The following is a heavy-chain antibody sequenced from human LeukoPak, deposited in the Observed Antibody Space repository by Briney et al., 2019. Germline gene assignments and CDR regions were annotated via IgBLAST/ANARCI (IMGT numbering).Heavy chain of an antibody. V-gene: IGHV3-30*04. CDR2: ISYDGSNK. CDR1: GFTFSSYA. Sequence: PGRSLRLSCAASGFTFSSYAMHWVRQAPGKGLEWGAVISYDGSNKYYADSVKGRFTISRDNSKNTLYLQMNSLRAEDTAVYYCARDLRPYYDILTGYYPGDYWGQGTLVTVSS. D-gene: IGHD3-9*01. CDR3: ARDLRPYYDILTGYYPGDY. J-gene: IGHJ4*02.